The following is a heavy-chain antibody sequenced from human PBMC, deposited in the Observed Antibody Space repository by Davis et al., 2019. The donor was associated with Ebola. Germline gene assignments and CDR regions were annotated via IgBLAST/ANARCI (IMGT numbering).Heavy chain of an antibody. Sequence: GEPLKISCAASGFTFSSYWMHWVRQAPGKGLVWVSRINSDGSSTSYADSVKGRFTISRDNAKNTLYLQMNSLRAEDTAVYYCAKGLLQSLYGMDVWGQETTVTVSS. CDR1: GFTFSSYW. CDR3: AKGLLQSLYGMDV. J-gene: IGHJ6*02. V-gene: IGHV3-74*01. CDR2: INSDGSST. D-gene: IGHD6-19*01.